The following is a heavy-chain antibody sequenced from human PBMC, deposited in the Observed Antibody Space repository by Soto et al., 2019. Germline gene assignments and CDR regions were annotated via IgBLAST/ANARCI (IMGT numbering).Heavy chain of an antibody. V-gene: IGHV4-59*07. Sequence: NPSSTLSLNCTDSGGSISIYYGSGMRQPPGKGLEWIGYIYYSGSTNYNPSLKSRVTISVDTSKNQFSLKLSSVTAADTAVYYCARLGEQLVGFDYWGQGTLVTVSS. CDR3: ARLGEQLVGFDY. CDR1: GGSISIYY. D-gene: IGHD6-6*01. CDR2: IYYSGST. J-gene: IGHJ4*02.